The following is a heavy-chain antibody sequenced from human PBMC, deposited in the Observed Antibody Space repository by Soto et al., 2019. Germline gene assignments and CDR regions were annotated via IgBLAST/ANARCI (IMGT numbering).Heavy chain of an antibody. J-gene: IGHJ6*02. CDR1: GGSISSHY. Sequence: QVQLEESGPGVVKPSETLSLTCIVSGGSISSHYWSWVRQAPGKGLEWIGCIYYRGNTFYNPSLKSRGTISVDTSNNQFSLKLDSVTPADSAVYYCAIDGREASGIDVWGQGTAVTVSS. CDR3: AIDGREASGIDV. CDR2: IYYRGNT. D-gene: IGHD1-26*01. V-gene: IGHV4-59*11.